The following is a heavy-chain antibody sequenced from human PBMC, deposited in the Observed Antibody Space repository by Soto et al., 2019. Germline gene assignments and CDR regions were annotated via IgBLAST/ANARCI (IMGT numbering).Heavy chain of an antibody. CDR1: GLTFNSYA. D-gene: IGHD2-21*02. CDR3: AKALGLYCGGDCFDAFDV. V-gene: IGHV3-23*01. CDR2: VDGSGFTS. J-gene: IGHJ3*01. Sequence: EVQLLESGGGLVQPGGSLRLSCAASGLTFNSYAMTWVRQAPGRGLEWVSGVDGSGFTSYHADSVKGRFTISRDNSKNILYLQMNSLRAEDTAVYYCAKALGLYCGGDCFDAFDVWSQGAMVSVSS.